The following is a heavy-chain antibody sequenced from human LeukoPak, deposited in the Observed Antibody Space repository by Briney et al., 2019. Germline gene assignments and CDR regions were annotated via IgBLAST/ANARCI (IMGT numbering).Heavy chain of an antibody. CDR1: GYTFTSCY. CDR2: INPSAGST. J-gene: IGHJ4*02. D-gene: IGHD2-21*02. Sequence: ASVKVSCKTSGYTFTSCYMHWVRQAPGQGLEWMGMINPSAGSTRYAQKFQGRVTMTTETSTSTVYMELSSLRSEDTAVYYCARGGCGDSAAPFDDWGQGTLVPVSS. V-gene: IGHV1-46*01. CDR3: ARGGCGDSAAPFDD.